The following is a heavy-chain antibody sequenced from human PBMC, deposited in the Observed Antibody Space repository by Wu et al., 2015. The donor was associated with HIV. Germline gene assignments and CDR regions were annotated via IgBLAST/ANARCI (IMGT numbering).Heavy chain of an antibody. D-gene: IGHD7-27*01. J-gene: IGHJ3*02. CDR1: GDTFNKYA. CDR2: IIPIFGTA. Sequence: QVQLVQSGAGVRKPGSSVMVSCKASGDTFNKYAINWVRQAPGQGLEWMGGIIPIFGTANYAQKFQGRVTITADESTSTAYMELSSLRSEDTAVYYCARHNWGSAFDIWGQGTMVTVSS. V-gene: IGHV1-69*12. CDR3: ARHNWGSAFDI.